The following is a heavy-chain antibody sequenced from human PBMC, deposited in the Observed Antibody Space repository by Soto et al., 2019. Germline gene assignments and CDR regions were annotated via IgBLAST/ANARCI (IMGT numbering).Heavy chain of an antibody. D-gene: IGHD5-18*01. V-gene: IGHV3-9*01. CDR2: ISWNSGSI. Sequence: GGSLRLSCAASGFTFDDYAMHWVRQAPGKGLEWVPGISWNSGSIGYADSVKGRFTISRDNAKNSLYLQMNSLRAEDTALYYRAKDRGSYGFLDYWGQGTLVTAPQ. CDR3: AKDRGSYGFLDY. J-gene: IGHJ4*02. CDR1: GFTFDDYA.